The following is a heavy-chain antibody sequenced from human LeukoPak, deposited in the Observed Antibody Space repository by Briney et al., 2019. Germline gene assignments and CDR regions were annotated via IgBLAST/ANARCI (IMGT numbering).Heavy chain of an antibody. CDR3: AISSSWYGEGDYYYYYYGMDV. V-gene: IGHV4-4*07. Sequence: SETLSLTCTVSGGSISSYYWSWIRQPAGKGLEWIGRIYTSGSTNYNPSLKSRVTMSVDTSKNQFSLKLSSVTAADTAVYYCAISSSWYGEGDYYYYYYGMDVWGQGTTVTVSS. J-gene: IGHJ6*02. CDR2: IYTSGST. CDR1: GGSISSYY. D-gene: IGHD6-13*01.